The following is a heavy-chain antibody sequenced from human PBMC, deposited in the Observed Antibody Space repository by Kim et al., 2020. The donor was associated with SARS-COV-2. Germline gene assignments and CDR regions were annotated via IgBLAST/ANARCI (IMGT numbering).Heavy chain of an antibody. Sequence: SETLSLTCTVSGGSISSGGYYWSWIRQHPGKGLEWIGYIYYSGSTYYNPSLKSRVTISVDTSKNQFSLKLSSVTAADTAVYYCARVEGRGYSYGYYFDYWGQGTLVTVSS. V-gene: IGHV4-31*03. D-gene: IGHD5-18*01. CDR1: GGSISSGGYY. CDR3: ARVEGRGYSYGYYFDY. J-gene: IGHJ4*02. CDR2: IYYSGST.